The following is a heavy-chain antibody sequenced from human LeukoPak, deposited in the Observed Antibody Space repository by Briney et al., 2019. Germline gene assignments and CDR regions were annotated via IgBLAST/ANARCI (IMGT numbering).Heavy chain of an antibody. CDR2: IIPIFGTA. V-gene: IGHV1-69*13. Sequence: ASVKVSCKASGGTFSSYAISWVRQAPGQGLEWMGGIIPIFGTANYAQKFQGRVTITANESTSTAYMELSSLRSEDTAVYYCARVYSSSGGEDYWGQGTLVTVSS. CDR1: GGTFSSYA. CDR3: ARVYSSSGGEDY. J-gene: IGHJ4*02. D-gene: IGHD6-6*01.